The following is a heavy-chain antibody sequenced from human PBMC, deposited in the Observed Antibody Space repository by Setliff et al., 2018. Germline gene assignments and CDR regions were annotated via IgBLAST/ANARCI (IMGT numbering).Heavy chain of an antibody. J-gene: IGHJ3*02. CDR2: INFDGTST. V-gene: IGHV3-74*01. D-gene: IGHD1-26*01. Sequence: LKISCEGSGLTLSHYWMHWVRQGPGKGLVWVSYINFDGTSTNYADSVKGRFTISRDNAKNTVYLQMNRLRADDTAVYYCIRDWGEAGSTNAFDIWGQGTVVTVSS. CDR1: GLTLSHYW. CDR3: IRDWGEAGSTNAFDI.